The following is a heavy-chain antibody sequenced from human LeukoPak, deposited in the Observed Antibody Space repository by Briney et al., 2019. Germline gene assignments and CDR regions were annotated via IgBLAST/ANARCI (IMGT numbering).Heavy chain of an antibody. V-gene: IGHV3-21*01. D-gene: IGHD6-19*01. CDR3: ASHRQWLAPVDY. CDR2: ISSSSSYI. Sequence: VSSISSSSSYIYYADSVKGRFTIPRDNAKNSLYLQMNSLRAEDTAVYYCASHRQWLAPVDYWGQGTLVTVSS. J-gene: IGHJ4*02.